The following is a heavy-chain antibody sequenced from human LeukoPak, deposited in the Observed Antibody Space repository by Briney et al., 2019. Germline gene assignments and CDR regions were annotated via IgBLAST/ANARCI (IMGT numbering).Heavy chain of an antibody. V-gene: IGHV4-39*07. J-gene: IGHJ6*02. CDR2: IYYSGNT. Sequence: PSETLSLTCTVSGGSISSSSYDWGWIRQPPEKGLEWIGSIYYSGNTYYNPSLKSRVTISVDTSKNQFSLKLSSVTAADTAVYYCARVNYVSPGPYYYYGMDVWGQGTTVTVSS. CDR1: GGSISSSSYD. D-gene: IGHD4-11*01. CDR3: ARVNYVSPGPYYYYGMDV.